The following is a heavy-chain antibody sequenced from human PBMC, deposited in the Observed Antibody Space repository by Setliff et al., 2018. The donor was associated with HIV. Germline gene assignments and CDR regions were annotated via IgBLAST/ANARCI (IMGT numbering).Heavy chain of an antibody. CDR3: ARGSPYGGLHWFDP. V-gene: IGHV1-18*01. CDR1: GYTFANYG. CDR2: ISPKNGNT. J-gene: IGHJ5*02. Sequence: ASVKVSCKASGYTFANYGITWVRQAPGQGLEWMAWISPKNGNTNHAQKYHERLIMSTDTSTSTAYMKLRSLRSDDTAVYYCARGSPYGGLHWFDPWGQGALVTVSS. D-gene: IGHD2-15*01.